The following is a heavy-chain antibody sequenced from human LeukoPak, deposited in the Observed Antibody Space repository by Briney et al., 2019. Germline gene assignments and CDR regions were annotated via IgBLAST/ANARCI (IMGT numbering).Heavy chain of an antibody. J-gene: IGHJ6*02. CDR2: ISHDGGNE. CDR3: AKDSSTSNPYYGLDV. D-gene: IGHD4-11*01. V-gene: IGHV3-30-3*01. Sequence: PGGPLRLSCAASGFTFSRYGMHWVRQAPGKGLEWVAVISHDGGNEYYADSVKGRFTISRDNSKNTLYLQMDSLRAEDTAVYYCAKDSSTSNPYYGLDVWGQGTTVTVSS. CDR1: GFTFSRYG.